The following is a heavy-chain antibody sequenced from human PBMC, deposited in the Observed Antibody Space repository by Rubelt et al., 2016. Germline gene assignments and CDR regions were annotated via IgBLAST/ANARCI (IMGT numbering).Heavy chain of an antibody. Sequence: QLQLQESGPGLVKPSETLSLTCTVSGGSISSSNYYWAWIRQPPGKGLEWIGSIYYTGSTFYDPSLQSRVTISVDTSKNQFYLKWTSGTAADTVVYYCAGRTNWFDPWSQGTLVTVSS. J-gene: IGHJ5*02. CDR2: IYYTGST. CDR3: AGRTNWFDP. V-gene: IGHV4-39*01. CDR1: GGSISSSNYY.